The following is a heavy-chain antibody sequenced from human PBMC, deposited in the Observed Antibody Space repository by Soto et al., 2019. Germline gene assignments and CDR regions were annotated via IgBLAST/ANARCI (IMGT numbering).Heavy chain of an antibody. V-gene: IGHV3-74*01. CDR3: AREQGGASGFHH. CDR1: GFRFSSYW. Sequence: PGGSLRLSCAASGFRFSSYWIHWVRQAPGKGLVWVSRIKTDGSTTDYADSVKGRFTISRDNSTNTLYLQMNSLRAEDTAVYYCAREQGGASGFHHWGQGTLVTVSS. CDR2: IKTDGSTT. D-gene: IGHD3-16*01. J-gene: IGHJ1*01.